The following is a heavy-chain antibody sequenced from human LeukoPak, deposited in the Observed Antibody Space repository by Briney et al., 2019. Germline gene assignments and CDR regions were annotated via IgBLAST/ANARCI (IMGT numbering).Heavy chain of an antibody. CDR3: ARVGIAVGYFDY. CDR2: ISATGGST. J-gene: IGHJ4*02. CDR1: GFTFSSYS. D-gene: IGHD6-19*01. V-gene: IGHV3-23*01. Sequence: GGSLRLSCAASGFTFSSYSMNWVRQAPGKGLEWVSAISATGGSTDYADSVKGRFTISRDNSKNTLYLQMNSLRAEDTAAYYCARVGIAVGYFDYWGQGTLVTVSS.